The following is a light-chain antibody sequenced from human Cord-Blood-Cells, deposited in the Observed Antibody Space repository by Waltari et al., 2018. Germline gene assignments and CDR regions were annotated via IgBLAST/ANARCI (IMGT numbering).Light chain of an antibody. CDR3: QQRSNWPPALT. CDR2: DAS. Sequence: EIVLTQSPATTPLSPGGRATLSCRASQSVSIYLAWYQQKPGQAPRLLIYDASNRATGIPARFSGSGSGTDFTLTISSLEPEDFAVYYCQQRSNWPPALTFGGGTKVEIK. V-gene: IGKV3-11*01. CDR1: QSVSIY. J-gene: IGKJ4*01.